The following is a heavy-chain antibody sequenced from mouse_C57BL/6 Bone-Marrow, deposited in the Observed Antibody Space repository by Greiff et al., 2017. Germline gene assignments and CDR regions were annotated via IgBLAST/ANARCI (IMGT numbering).Heavy chain of an antibody. D-gene: IGHD1-1*01. CDR1: GYAFSSSW. J-gene: IGHJ1*03. CDR3: ARASSSYRYFDV. Sequence: QVQLQQSGPELVKPGASVQISCKASGYAFSSSWMTWVKQRPGKGLEWLGRIYPGDGDTNYNGQFKGKATLTADKSSSTADMQLSSLTSEDSAVYFCARASSSYRYFDVWGTGTTVTVSS. V-gene: IGHV1-82*01. CDR2: IYPGDGDT.